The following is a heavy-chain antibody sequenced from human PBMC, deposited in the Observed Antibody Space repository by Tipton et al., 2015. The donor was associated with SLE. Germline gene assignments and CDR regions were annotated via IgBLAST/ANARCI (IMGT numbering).Heavy chain of an antibody. Sequence: SLRLSCAASGFTFSDYYMSWMRQAPGKGLEWVSYISSSGSTIYYADSVKGRFTISRDNAKNSLYVQMNSLRPEDTAVYYCARDKGYAYDYYYAMDVWGQGTTVTVSS. J-gene: IGHJ6*02. CDR2: ISSSGSTI. CDR1: GFTFSDYY. CDR3: ARDKGYAYDYYYAMDV. V-gene: IGHV3-11*04. D-gene: IGHD5-12*01.